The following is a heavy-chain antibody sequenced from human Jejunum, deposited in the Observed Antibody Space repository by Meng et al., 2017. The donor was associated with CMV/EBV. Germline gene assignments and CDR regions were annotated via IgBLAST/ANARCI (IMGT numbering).Heavy chain of an antibody. Sequence: FGDYPMPWLRPLPDMVLEWVFLICLDDGRAYYAESVKGRFTISRDNNNTSLYLQMNSLRTEDTALYYCVKDRGAVTGNYYYYAMDVWGQGTTVTVSS. CDR3: VKDRGAVTGNYYYYAMDV. CDR1: FGDYP. J-gene: IGHJ6*02. D-gene: IGHD3-16*01. V-gene: IGHV3-43*01. CDR2: ICLDDGRA.